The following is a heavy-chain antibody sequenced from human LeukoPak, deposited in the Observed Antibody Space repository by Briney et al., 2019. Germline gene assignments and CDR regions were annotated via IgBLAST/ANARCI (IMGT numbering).Heavy chain of an antibody. CDR2: ISAYNGNT. V-gene: IGHV1-18*01. CDR3: ARDSPVTPVDY. Sequence: ASVNVSCKASVYTFTSYGISWVRQAPGQGLEWVGWISAYNGNTNYAQKLQGRVTMTTDTSTSTAYMELRSLRSDDTAVYHCARDSPVTPVDYWGQGTLVTVSS. D-gene: IGHD2-21*02. J-gene: IGHJ4*02. CDR1: VYTFTSYG.